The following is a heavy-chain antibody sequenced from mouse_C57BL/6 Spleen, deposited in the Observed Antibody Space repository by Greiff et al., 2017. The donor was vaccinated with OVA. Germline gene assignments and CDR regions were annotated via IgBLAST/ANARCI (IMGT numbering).Heavy chain of an antibody. CDR2: IYPGDGDT. D-gene: IGHD2-3*01. CDR3: AREEDGYSHFDY. Sequence: VQLQESGPELVKPGASVKISCKASGYAFSSSWMNWVKQRPGKGLEWIGRIYPGDGDTNYNGKFKGKATLTADKSSSTAYMQLSSLTSEDSAVYFCAREEDGYSHFDYWGQGTTLTVSS. CDR1: GYAFSSSW. V-gene: IGHV1-82*01. J-gene: IGHJ2*01.